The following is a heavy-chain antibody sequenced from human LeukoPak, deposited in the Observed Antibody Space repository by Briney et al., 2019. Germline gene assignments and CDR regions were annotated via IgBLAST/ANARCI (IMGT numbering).Heavy chain of an antibody. Sequence: SETLSLTCTVSGYSISSGYYWGWIRQPPGKGLEWIGSIYHSGSTYYNPPLKSRVTISVDKSKNQFSLKLSSVTAADTAVYYCARISLTQYCSSTSCYGGVLDYWGQGTLVTVSS. CDR1: GYSISSGYY. CDR2: IYHSGST. CDR3: ARISLTQYCSSTSCYGGVLDY. V-gene: IGHV4-38-2*02. D-gene: IGHD2-2*01. J-gene: IGHJ4*02.